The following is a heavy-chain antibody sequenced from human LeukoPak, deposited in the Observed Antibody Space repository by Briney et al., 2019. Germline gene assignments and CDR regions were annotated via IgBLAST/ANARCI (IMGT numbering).Heavy chain of an antibody. CDR2: ISSSSSYI. J-gene: IGHJ4*02. V-gene: IGHV3-21*01. Sequence: PGGSLRLSCAASGFTFNTYTMNWVRQAPGKGLEWVSSISSSSSYIYYADSVKGRFTISRDNAKNSLYLQMNSLRAEDTAVYYCARVRDYYDSSGFSFDYWGQGTLVTVSS. CDR3: ARVRDYYDSSGFSFDY. D-gene: IGHD3-22*01. CDR1: GFTFNTYT.